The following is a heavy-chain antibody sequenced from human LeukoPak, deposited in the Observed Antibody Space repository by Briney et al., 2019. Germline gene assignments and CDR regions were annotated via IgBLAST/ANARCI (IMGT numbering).Heavy chain of an antibody. Sequence: GASVKVSCKASGYTFTSYGISWVRQAPGQGLEWMGWISAYNGNTNYAQKLQGRVTMTTDTSTSTAYMELRSLRSDDTAVYYCARDLIVVVPAATQFDYWGQGTLVTVSS. CDR2: ISAYNGNT. D-gene: IGHD2-2*01. CDR1: GYTFTSYG. V-gene: IGHV1-18*01. CDR3: ARDLIVVVPAATQFDY. J-gene: IGHJ4*02.